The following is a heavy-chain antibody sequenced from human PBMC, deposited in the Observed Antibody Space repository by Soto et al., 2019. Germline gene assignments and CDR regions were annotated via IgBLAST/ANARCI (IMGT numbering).Heavy chain of an antibody. D-gene: IGHD3-22*01. CDR2: ISAYNGNT. Sequence: ASVKVSCKASGYTFTSYGISWVRQAPGQGLEGMGWISAYNGNTNYAQKLQGRVTMTTDTSTSTAYMELRSLRSDDTAVYYCARVGAPLYYYHSSGYYPFDYWGQGTLVTVSS. CDR3: ARVGAPLYYYHSSGYYPFDY. V-gene: IGHV1-18*04. CDR1: GYTFTSYG. J-gene: IGHJ4*02.